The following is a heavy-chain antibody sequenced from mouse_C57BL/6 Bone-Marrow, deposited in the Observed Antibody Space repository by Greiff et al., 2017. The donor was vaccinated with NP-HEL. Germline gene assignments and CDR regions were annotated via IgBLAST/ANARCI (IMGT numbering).Heavy chain of an antibody. J-gene: IGHJ3*01. CDR3: ASGPAWFAY. Sequence: EVKVVESGGCLVKPGGSLKLSCAASGFTFSSYAMSWVRQTPEKRLEWVATISDGGSYTYYPDNVKGRFTISRDNAKNNLYLQMSHLKSEDTAMYYCASGPAWFAYWGQGTLVTVSA. CDR1: GFTFSSYA. CDR2: ISDGGSYT. V-gene: IGHV5-4*03.